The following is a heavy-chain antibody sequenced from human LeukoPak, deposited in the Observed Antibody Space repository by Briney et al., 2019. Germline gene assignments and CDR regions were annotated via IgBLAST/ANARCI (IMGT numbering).Heavy chain of an antibody. J-gene: IGHJ3*02. CDR1: GFSFSGYR. Sequence: GGSLRLSCVGSGFSFSGYRLSWVCQAPGKGLEWVASMEGDGTRQYYLDSVKGRFTISRDNAKSSLYLQMNSLRAEDTAVYFCGRDFPPHASDIWGQGTMVTVSS. V-gene: IGHV3-7*01. CDR3: GRDFPPHASDI. CDR2: MEGDGTRQ.